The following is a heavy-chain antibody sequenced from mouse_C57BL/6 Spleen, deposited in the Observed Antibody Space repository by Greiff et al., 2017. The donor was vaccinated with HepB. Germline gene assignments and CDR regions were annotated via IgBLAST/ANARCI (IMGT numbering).Heavy chain of an antibody. CDR3: AREGALYYGSDMDY. J-gene: IGHJ4*01. V-gene: IGHV1-82*01. D-gene: IGHD1-1*01. Sequence: QVQLKESGPELVKPGASVKISCKASGYAFSSSWMNWVKQRPGKGLEWIGRIYPGDGDTNYNGKFKGKATLPADKSSSTAYMQLSSLTSEDSAVYFCAREGALYYGSDMDYWGQGTSVTVSS. CDR2: IYPGDGDT. CDR1: GYAFSSSW.